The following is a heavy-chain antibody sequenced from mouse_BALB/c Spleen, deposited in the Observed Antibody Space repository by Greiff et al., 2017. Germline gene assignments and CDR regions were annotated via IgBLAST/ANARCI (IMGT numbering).Heavy chain of an antibody. CDR1: GFSLTSYD. D-gene: IGHD2-1*01. CDR3: VRERRDMSHGNY. V-gene: IGHV2-9-2*01. Sequence: QVQLQQSGPGLVAPSQSLSITCTVSGFSLTSYDISWIRQPPGKGLEWLGVIWTGGGTNYNSAFMSRLSISKDNSKSQVFLKMNSLQTDDTAIYYCVRERRDMSHGNYWGQGTSVTVSS. CDR2: IWTGGGT. J-gene: IGHJ4*01.